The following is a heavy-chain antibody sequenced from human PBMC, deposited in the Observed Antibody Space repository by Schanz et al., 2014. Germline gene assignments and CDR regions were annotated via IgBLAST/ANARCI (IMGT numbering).Heavy chain of an antibody. CDR1: GFSVSTNY. CDR2: ISYDGSNK. D-gene: IGHD3-22*01. Sequence: VQLVESGGGLIQPGGSLRLSCAVSGFSVSTNYMSWVRQAPGKGLEWVALISYDGSNKHYADSVKGRFTISRDNSKKTLHVQMNSLRTEDTAVYSCAKSYDTSGYSGFDYWGQGTLVTVSS. J-gene: IGHJ4*02. V-gene: IGHV3-30*18. CDR3: AKSYDTSGYSGFDY.